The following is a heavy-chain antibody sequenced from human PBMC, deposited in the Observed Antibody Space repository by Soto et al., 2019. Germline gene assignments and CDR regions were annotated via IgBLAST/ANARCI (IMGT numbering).Heavy chain of an antibody. J-gene: IGHJ4*02. D-gene: IGHD3-22*01. CDR1: GYSFATYG. V-gene: IGHV1-18*04. CDR3: ATEPIYYNDGSGYYTLGH. CDR2: ISAHNGDT. Sequence: ASVKVSCKASGYSFATYGFSWVRQAPGQGLECVGWISAHNGDTHYSQKFQGRVTLTTDTSTNTGYMELRSLTSDDTAVYFCATEPIYYNDGSGYYTLGHWGQGTLVTVSS.